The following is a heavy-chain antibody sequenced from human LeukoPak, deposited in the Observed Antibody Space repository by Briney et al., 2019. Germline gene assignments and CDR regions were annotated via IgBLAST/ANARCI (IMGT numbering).Heavy chain of an antibody. CDR2: ISSGGSTI. CDR1: GLTFSSYS. J-gene: IGHJ4*02. V-gene: IGHV3-48*02. CDR3: VRGDQEASEPAFDY. Sequence: GGSLRLSCAASGLTFSSYSMNWVRQAPGKGLEWVSYISSGGSTIYYADSVRGRFTISRDTAKNSLYLEMNSLRDEDTAMYYCVRGDQEASEPAFDYWGQGTLVTVSS. D-gene: IGHD1-14*01.